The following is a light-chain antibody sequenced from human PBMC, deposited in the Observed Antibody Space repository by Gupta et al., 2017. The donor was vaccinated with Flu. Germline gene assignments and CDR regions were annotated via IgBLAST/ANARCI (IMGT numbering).Light chain of an antibody. CDR2: STT. V-gene: IGLV7-43*01. Sequence: QTVVSHDPSLPVSPGWRVILTRPPSPGAVTSSYYPNWFLQTPGPAPSALISSTTNKHSWTPARFSGSLLGGKAALTLSGVKPEDEADYYCLLYYGGAVIFGGGAKLTVL. J-gene: IGLJ2*01. CDR1: PGAVTSSYY. CDR3: LLYYGGAVI.